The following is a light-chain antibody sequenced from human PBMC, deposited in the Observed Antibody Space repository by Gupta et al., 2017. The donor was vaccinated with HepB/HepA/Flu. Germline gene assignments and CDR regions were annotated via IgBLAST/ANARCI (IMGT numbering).Light chain of an antibody. CDR1: SSNIGAGYY. Sequence: QSVLTQPPSVSGPPGQRVTIPCTGNSSNIGAGYYVHWYQRLPGTAPNLLMVGSGNRPSGVPDRFSGSKSGTSASLPITGLQAEEEADYYCQSYDNSLSGGVFGGGTKLTVL. V-gene: IGLV1-40*01. CDR2: GSG. CDR3: QSYDNSLSGGV. J-gene: IGLJ3*02.